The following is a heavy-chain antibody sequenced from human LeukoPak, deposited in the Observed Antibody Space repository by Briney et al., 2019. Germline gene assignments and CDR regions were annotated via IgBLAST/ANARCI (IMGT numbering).Heavy chain of an antibody. J-gene: IGHJ4*02. CDR2: IYYSGST. V-gene: IGHV4-38-2*01. Sequence: SETLSLTCAVSGYSISSGYYWGWIRQPPGKGLEWIGYIYYSGSTYYNPSLKGRVTISVDTSKNQFSLKLSSVTAADTAVYYCARGALYDFWSGYYIDYWGQGTLVTVSS. CDR1: GYSISSGYY. D-gene: IGHD3-3*01. CDR3: ARGALYDFWSGYYIDY.